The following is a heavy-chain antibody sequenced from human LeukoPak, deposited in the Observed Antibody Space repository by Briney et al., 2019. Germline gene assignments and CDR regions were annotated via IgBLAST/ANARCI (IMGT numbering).Heavy chain of an antibody. Sequence: SGPTLVKPTQPLTLTSTFSGFSLSTSGVGVGWIRQPPGKALEWLALIYWDDDKRYSPSLKSRLTSTKDTSKNQVVLTMANMDPVDTATYCCAHKNRPSMVRGVTFDYWGQGTLVTVSS. D-gene: IGHD3-10*01. CDR1: GFSLSTSGVG. CDR3: AHKNRPSMVRGVTFDY. J-gene: IGHJ4*02. V-gene: IGHV2-5*02. CDR2: IYWDDDK.